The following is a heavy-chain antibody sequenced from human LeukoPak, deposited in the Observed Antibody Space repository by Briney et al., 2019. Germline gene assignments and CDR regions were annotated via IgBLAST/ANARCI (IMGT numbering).Heavy chain of an antibody. V-gene: IGHV3-21*01. J-gene: IGHJ5*02. CDR2: ISSSSSYT. D-gene: IGHD6-13*01. CDR3: TGYNWFDP. Sequence: PGGSLRLSCAASGFTFSTYSMNWVCQAPGKGPEWVSSISSSSSYTYYADPVKGRFTISRDNAKNSLYLQMNSLRAEDTAVYYCTGYNWFDPWGQGTLVSVSS. CDR1: GFTFSTYS.